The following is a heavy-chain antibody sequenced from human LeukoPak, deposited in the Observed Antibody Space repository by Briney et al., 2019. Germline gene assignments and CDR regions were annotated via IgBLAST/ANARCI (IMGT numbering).Heavy chain of an antibody. CDR3: AREIWEDIVATIVADAFDI. D-gene: IGHD5-12*01. CDR1: GFTFSSYS. Sequence: GGSLRLSCAASGFTFSSYSMNWVRQAPGKGLEWVPSISSSSSYIYYADSVKGRFTISRDNAKNSLYLQMNSLRAEDTAVYYCAREIWEDIVATIVADAFDIWGQGTMVTVSS. V-gene: IGHV3-21*01. J-gene: IGHJ3*02. CDR2: ISSSSSYI.